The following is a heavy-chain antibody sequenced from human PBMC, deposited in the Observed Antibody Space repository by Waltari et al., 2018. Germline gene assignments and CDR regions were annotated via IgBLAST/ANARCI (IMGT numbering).Heavy chain of an antibody. Sequence: EARLVEYGGGLVQPGGSMRLSCAASGSTFRDCGRGWVRRATGKGLEWVANVRQDGGETHYVDSLKGLFIISRDNTKNSLYLQMVSLRAEDTAIYYCATYRRCGNYYFDYWGQGTLVTVSS. D-gene: IGHD1-26*01. CDR2: VRQDGGET. J-gene: IGHJ4*02. CDR1: GSTFRDCG. CDR3: ATYRRCGNYYFDY. V-gene: IGHV3-7*01.